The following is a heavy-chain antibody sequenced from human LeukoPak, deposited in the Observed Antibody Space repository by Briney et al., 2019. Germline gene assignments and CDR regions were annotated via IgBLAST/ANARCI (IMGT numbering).Heavy chain of an antibody. CDR2: MYTTGST. CDR1: GGSISSYY. J-gene: IGHJ4*02. Sequence: SETLSLTCTVSGGSISSYYWSWIRQPAGKGLEWIGHMYTTGSTNYNPSLKSRVTMAVDTSKNRFSLKMSSVTAADTAVYYCARDLGAGHVDYWGQGTLVTISS. D-gene: IGHD1-26*01. V-gene: IGHV4-4*07. CDR3: ARDLGAGHVDY.